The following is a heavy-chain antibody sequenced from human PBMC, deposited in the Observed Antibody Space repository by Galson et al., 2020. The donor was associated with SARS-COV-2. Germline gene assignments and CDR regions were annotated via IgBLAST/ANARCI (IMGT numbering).Heavy chain of an antibody. J-gene: IGHJ4*02. V-gene: IGHV3-30-3*01. D-gene: IGHD1-26*01. Sequence: GESLKISCAASGFTFSSYAMHWVRQAPGKGLEWVAVISYDGSNKYYADSVKGRFTISRDNSKNTLYLQMNSLRAEDTAVYYCASVNSNSGSYYGGDNFSDWGQGTLVTVSS. CDR1: GFTFSSYA. CDR2: ISYDGSNK. CDR3: ASVNSNSGSYYGGDNFSD.